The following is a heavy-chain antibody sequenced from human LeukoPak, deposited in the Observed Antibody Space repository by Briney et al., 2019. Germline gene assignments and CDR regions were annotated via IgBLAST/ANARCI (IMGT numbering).Heavy chain of an antibody. Sequence: SETLSLTCTVSGGSISSSSYYWGWIRQPPGKGLEWIGSTYYSGSTYYNPSLKSRVTISVDTSKNQFSLKLSSVTAADTAVYYCASIPGFLEWSRNAFDIWGQGIMVAVSS. V-gene: IGHV4-39*01. CDR1: GGSISSSSYY. J-gene: IGHJ3*02. CDR2: TYYSGST. D-gene: IGHD3-3*01. CDR3: ASIPGFLEWSRNAFDI.